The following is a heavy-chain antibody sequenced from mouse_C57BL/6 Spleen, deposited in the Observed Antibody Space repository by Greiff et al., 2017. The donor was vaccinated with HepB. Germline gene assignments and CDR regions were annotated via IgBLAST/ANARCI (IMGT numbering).Heavy chain of an antibody. V-gene: IGHV3-6*01. Sequence: DVKLVESGPGLVKPSQSLSLTCSVTGYSITSGYYWNWIRQFPGNKLEWMGYISYDGSNNYNPSLKNRISITRDTSKNQFFLKLNSVTTEDTATYYCARGRDYGSSPAWFAYWGQGTLVTVSA. CDR3: ARGRDYGSSPAWFAY. J-gene: IGHJ3*01. CDR1: GYSITSGYY. CDR2: ISYDGSN. D-gene: IGHD1-1*01.